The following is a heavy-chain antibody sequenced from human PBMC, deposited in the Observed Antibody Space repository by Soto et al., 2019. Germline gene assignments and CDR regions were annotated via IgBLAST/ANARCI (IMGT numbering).Heavy chain of an antibody. CDR2: INAGNGNT. Sequence: WASVKVSCKASGYTFTSYPMHWVRQAPGQRLEWMGWINAGNGNTKYSQKFQGRVTITRDTSASTAYMELSSLRSEDTAVYYCARDQGHDYGENWFDPWGQGTLVTVSS. CDR3: ARDQGHDYGENWFDP. D-gene: IGHD4-17*01. CDR1: GYTFTSYP. J-gene: IGHJ5*02. V-gene: IGHV1-3*01.